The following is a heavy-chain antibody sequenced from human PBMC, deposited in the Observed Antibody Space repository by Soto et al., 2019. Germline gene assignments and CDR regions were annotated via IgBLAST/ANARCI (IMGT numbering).Heavy chain of an antibody. D-gene: IGHD1-26*01. Sequence: QVQFVQSGAEEKKPGASVKVSCKTSGYTFTNYAIDWVRQAPAQRLEWVGWINSGNGNTKYSQTFRGRVTITRDTTASTAYMELSSLRSEDTAVYYCARVGQWGGMAVWGQGTTVTVSS. CDR3: ARVGQWGGMAV. CDR2: INSGNGNT. CDR1: GYTFTNYA. J-gene: IGHJ6*02. V-gene: IGHV1-3*05.